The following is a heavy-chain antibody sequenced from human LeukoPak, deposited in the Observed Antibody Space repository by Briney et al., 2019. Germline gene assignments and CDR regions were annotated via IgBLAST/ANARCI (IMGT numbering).Heavy chain of an antibody. CDR1: GFTFSSYW. CDR3: TRDSSYGYDF. V-gene: IGHV3-74*01. J-gene: IGHJ4*02. Sequence: GGSLRLSCAASGFTFSSYWMHWVRQAPGKGLVWVSRIKSDGTYTTYADSVKGRFTISRDNAKNTLYQQMNSLRAEDTAVYYCTRDSSYGYDFWGQGTLVTVSS. CDR2: IKSDGTYT. D-gene: IGHD5-18*01.